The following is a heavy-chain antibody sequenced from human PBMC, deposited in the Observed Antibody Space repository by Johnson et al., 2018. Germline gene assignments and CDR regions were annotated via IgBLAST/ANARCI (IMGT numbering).Heavy chain of an antibody. CDR2: MNQDGSET. CDR3: ARGRDFYGSGLDAFDM. Sequence: EVQLVETGGELVQRGGSLRLSCAASGFTSRNYWMSWVRQAPGKGLEWVANMNQDGSETYHVDSVKGRFPISRDNAKNSLYLQMTSLSADDTAVYYCARGRDFYGSGLDAFDMWGQGTMVTVSS. CDR1: GFTSRNYW. D-gene: IGHD3-10*01. V-gene: IGHV3-7*01. J-gene: IGHJ3*02.